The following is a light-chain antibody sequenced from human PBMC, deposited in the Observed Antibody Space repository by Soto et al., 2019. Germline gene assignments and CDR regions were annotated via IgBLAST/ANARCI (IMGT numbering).Light chain of an antibody. CDR3: QQTYNIPWT. J-gene: IGKJ1*01. V-gene: IGKV1-39*01. CDR1: QSINSY. Sequence: DIQMTQSPSSLSASVGDRVTITCRASQSINSYLNWYQQKPGKAPKLLIYAASSLQGGVPSRFSGSGSGTDFTLTISSLQPEDFVTYHCQQTYNIPWTFGQGTKVDIK. CDR2: AAS.